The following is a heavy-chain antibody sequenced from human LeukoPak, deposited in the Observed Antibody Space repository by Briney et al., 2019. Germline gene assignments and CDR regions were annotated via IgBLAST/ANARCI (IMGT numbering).Heavy chain of an antibody. CDR2: IKQDGSES. Sequence: PGGSLRLSCAGSGFTFSGYSMSWVRQAPGKGLEWVANIKQDGSESYYVDSVKGRFTISRDNAKNSLYLQMNSLRAEDTAVYYCARDKWIGNYWGQGTLVTVSS. CDR1: GFTFSGYS. J-gene: IGHJ4*02. V-gene: IGHV3-7*04. D-gene: IGHD5-12*01. CDR3: ARDKWIGNY.